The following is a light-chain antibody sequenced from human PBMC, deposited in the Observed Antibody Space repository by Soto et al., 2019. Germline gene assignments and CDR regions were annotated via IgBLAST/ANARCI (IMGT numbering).Light chain of an antibody. CDR2: GVS. Sequence: QLVLTQPASVSGSPGQSITISCTGTNNDVGGYNYVSWYQQHPGKAPKLLIYGVSDRPSGVSDRFSGSKSGNAASLTISGLQAEDGGDYYCSSYTSSYTWVFGGGTKLTVL. CDR3: SSYTSSYTWV. J-gene: IGLJ3*02. CDR1: NNDVGGYNY. V-gene: IGLV2-14*03.